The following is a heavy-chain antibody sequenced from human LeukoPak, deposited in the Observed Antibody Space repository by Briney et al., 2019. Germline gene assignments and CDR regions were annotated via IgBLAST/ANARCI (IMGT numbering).Heavy chain of an antibody. J-gene: IGHJ3*02. D-gene: IGHD6-6*01. Sequence: KPSETLSLTCTVSGGSISSYYWSWIRQPPGKGLEWIGNIYYSGSTNYNPSLKSRVTISVDTSKNQFSLNLRSVTAADTAVFYCARVHRLVPGPFHILGQGTMVIVSS. CDR2: IYYSGST. CDR3: ARVHRLVPGPFHI. V-gene: IGHV4-59*01. CDR1: GGSISSYY.